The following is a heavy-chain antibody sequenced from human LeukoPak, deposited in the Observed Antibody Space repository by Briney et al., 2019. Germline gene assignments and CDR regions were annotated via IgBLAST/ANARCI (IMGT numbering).Heavy chain of an antibody. Sequence: GGSLRLSCAASGFTFDDYGMSWVRQSPGKGLEWVSGINWNGGSTGYADSVKGRFTISRDNAKNSLYLQMNSLRAEDTALYYCARDASPTYYYASSGYYYGNYWGQGTLVTVSS. J-gene: IGHJ4*02. CDR2: INWNGGST. CDR1: GFTFDDYG. V-gene: IGHV3-20*04. CDR3: ARDASPTYYYASSGYYYGNY. D-gene: IGHD3-22*01.